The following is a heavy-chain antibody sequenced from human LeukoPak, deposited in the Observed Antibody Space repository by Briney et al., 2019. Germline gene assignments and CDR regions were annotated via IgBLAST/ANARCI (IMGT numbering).Heavy chain of an antibody. V-gene: IGHV4-39*02. J-gene: IGHJ4*02. CDR3: ARDAMIVVDYFDY. CDR1: GGSISSSSYY. D-gene: IGHD3-22*01. Sequence: MASETLSLTCTVSGGSISSSSYYWGWIRQHPGMGLEWIGSIYYSGSTYYNPSLKSRVTISVDTSKNQFSLKLSSVTAADTAVYYCARDAMIVVDYFDYWGQGTLVTVSS. CDR2: IYYSGST.